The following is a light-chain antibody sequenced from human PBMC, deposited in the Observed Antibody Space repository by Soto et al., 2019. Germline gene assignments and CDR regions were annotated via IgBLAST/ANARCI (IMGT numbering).Light chain of an antibody. J-gene: IGKJ1*01. V-gene: IGKV1-5*03. CDR3: QTKGT. CDR1: QSISSW. Sequence: DIQMTQSPSTLSASVGDRVTITCRASQSISSWLAWYQQKPGKAPKLLIYKASSLESGVPSRFSGSGSGTEFTLTISSLQPDDFATYYCQTKGTFGQGTKVDI. CDR2: KAS.